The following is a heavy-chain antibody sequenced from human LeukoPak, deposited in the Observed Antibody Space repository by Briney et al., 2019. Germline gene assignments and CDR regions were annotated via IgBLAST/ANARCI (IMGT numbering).Heavy chain of an antibody. V-gene: IGHV4-4*07. CDR3: ARDTWEGSGSYWAD. CDR2: TYSSGIT. J-gene: IGHJ4*02. CDR1: GGSISSYY. Sequence: SETLSLTCSVSGGSISSYYWSWIRQPAGKGLEWIGRTYSSGITNYSPSLKSRVTMSVDTSKNQFSLKVTSVTAADTAVYYCARDTWEGSGSYWADWGQGTLVTVSS. D-gene: IGHD3-10*01.